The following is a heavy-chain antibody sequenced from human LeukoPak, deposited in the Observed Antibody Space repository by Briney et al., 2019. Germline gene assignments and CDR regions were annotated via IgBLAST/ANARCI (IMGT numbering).Heavy chain of an antibody. CDR3: ARDRQQLAQFDY. CDR1: GFTFSSYS. D-gene: IGHD6-13*01. V-gene: IGHV3-21*01. Sequence: GGSLRLSCAASGFTFSSYSMNWVRQAPGKGLEWVSFISSSRSYIYCADSVKGRFTISRDNAKNSLYLQMNSLRAEDTAVYYCARDRQQLAQFDYWGQGTLVTVSS. J-gene: IGHJ4*02. CDR2: ISSSRSYI.